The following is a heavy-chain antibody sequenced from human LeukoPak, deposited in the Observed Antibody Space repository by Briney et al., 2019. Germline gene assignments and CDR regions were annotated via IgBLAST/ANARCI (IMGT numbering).Heavy chain of an antibody. Sequence: ASVKVSCKASGYTFASYDINWVRQATGQGLEWMGWMNPNSGNTGYAQKFQGRVTMTRNTSISTAYMELSSLRSEDTAVYYCAVLQTMQAPLLWFGEADAFDIWGQGTMVTVSS. V-gene: IGHV1-8*01. CDR3: AVLQTMQAPLLWFGEADAFDI. J-gene: IGHJ3*02. D-gene: IGHD3-10*01. CDR1: GYTFASYD. CDR2: MNPNSGNT.